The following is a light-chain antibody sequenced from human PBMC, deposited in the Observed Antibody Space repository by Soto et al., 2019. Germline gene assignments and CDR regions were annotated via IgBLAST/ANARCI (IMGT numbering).Light chain of an antibody. V-gene: IGKV3-11*01. CDR3: QQRSRWPRDT. J-gene: IGKJ2*01. Sequence: EVVLTQSPATLSLSPGESATLSCRASQNVGHNLAWYQQTPGQAPRLLIYAASDRATGIPARFRGSGSDTDFTLTITSGEPEDFAVSYCQQRSRWPRDTFGQGTKLEIK. CDR2: AAS. CDR1: QNVGHN.